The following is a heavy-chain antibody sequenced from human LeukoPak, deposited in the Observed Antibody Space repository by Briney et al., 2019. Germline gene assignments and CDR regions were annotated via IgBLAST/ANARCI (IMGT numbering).Heavy chain of an antibody. J-gene: IGHJ4*02. CDR3: AKVPGPIELRYFDY. CDR1: GFTFSSYA. V-gene: IGHV3-23*01. D-gene: IGHD3-9*01. Sequence: GGSLRLSCAASGFTFSSYALSWVRQAPGKGLEWVSAISGSGGSTYYADSVKGRFTISRDNSKNTLYLQMSSLRAEDTAVYYCAKVPGPIELRYFDYWGQGTLVTVSS. CDR2: ISGSGGST.